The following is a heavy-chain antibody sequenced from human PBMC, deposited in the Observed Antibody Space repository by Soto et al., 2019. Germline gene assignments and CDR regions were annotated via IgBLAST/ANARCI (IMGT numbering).Heavy chain of an antibody. V-gene: IGHV3-48*02. CDR3: ARGLGWRRGPFDF. J-gene: IGHJ4*02. Sequence: GGSLRLSCVASGFTFSSYSMNWVRQAPGKGLEWLSYISSSSNTIFYADSVKGRFTISRDSANSSLYLQLNSLRDDDTAVYFCARGLGWRRGPFDFWGQGTPVTVSS. CDR2: ISSSSNTI. D-gene: IGHD2-21*01. CDR1: GFTFSSYS.